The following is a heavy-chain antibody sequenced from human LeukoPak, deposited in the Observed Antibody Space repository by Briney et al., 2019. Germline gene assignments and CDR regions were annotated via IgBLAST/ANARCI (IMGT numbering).Heavy chain of an antibody. CDR3: AKASPADV. J-gene: IGHJ6*02. CDR2: ISYDGSNK. Sequence: PGGSLRLSCAASGFTFSSYGMHWVRQAPGKGLEWVAFISYDGSNKNYADSVKGRFTISRDNSKNTLYLQMNSLRAEDMAVYYCAKASPADVWGQGTTVTVSS. V-gene: IGHV3-30*18. CDR1: GFTFSSYG.